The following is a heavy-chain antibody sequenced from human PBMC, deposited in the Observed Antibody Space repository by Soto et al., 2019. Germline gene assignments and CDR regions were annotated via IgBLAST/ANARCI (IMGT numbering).Heavy chain of an antibody. D-gene: IGHD2-15*01. J-gene: IGHJ3*02. V-gene: IGHV4-34*01. CDR3: ARGTDIVVVVAATHTKTDAFDI. CDR1: GGSFSGYY. Sequence: SETLSLTCAVYGGSFSGYYWSWIRQPPGKGLEWIGEINHSGSTNYNPSLKSRVTISVDTSKNQFSLKLSSVTAADTAVYYCARGTDIVVVVAATHTKTDAFDIWGQGTMVTVSS. CDR2: INHSGST.